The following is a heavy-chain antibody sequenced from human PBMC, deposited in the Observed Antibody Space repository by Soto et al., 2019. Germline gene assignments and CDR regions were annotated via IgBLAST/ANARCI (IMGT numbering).Heavy chain of an antibody. CDR2: ISDSGVT. Sequence: QVQLQESGPRLVKSSETLSLVCSVSGDSIIRSFWGWIRQSPGKGLEYIGYISDSGVTDYDPSLRSLSTISVDTSKNQFSLKRTSVTAADTAMYYCAGGAGDFSGPDSFDIWGQGTMVTVSS. CDR3: AGGAGDFSGPDSFDI. CDR1: GDSIIRSF. D-gene: IGHD3-10*01. V-gene: IGHV4-59*01. J-gene: IGHJ3*02.